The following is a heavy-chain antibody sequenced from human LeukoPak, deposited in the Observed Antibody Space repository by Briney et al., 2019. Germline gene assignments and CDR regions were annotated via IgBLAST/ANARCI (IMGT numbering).Heavy chain of an antibody. CDR3: ARVYCSGGTCWFDP. Sequence: PGGSLRLSCAASGFTFSSYVMHWVRQATGKGLEWVSGIDTAGDTYYPGSVKGRFTISREDAKNSLYLQMNSLRAGDTAIYYCARVYCSGGTCWFDPWGQGTLVTVSS. CDR1: GFTFSSYV. V-gene: IGHV3-13*04. CDR2: IDTAGDT. D-gene: IGHD2-15*01. J-gene: IGHJ5*02.